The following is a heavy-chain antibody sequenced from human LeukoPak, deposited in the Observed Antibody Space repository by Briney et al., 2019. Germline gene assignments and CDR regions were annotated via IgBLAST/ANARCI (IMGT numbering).Heavy chain of an antibody. Sequence: ASVKVSCKASGYTFTSYDINWVRQATGQGLEWMGWMNPNSGNTGYAQKFQGRVTMTRNTSISTAYMELSSLRSENTAEYYCARTHYYGSGSDYWGQGTLVTVSS. CDR2: MNPNSGNT. D-gene: IGHD3-10*01. CDR1: GYTFTSYD. CDR3: ARTHYYGSGSDY. J-gene: IGHJ4*02. V-gene: IGHV1-8*01.